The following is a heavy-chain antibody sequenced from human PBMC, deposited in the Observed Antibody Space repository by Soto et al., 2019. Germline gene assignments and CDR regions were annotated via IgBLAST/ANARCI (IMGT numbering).Heavy chain of an antibody. Sequence: PGGSLRLSCAASGLTFSDYAMNWVRQAPGKGLEWVSAISGSGGSTHFADSVKGRFTISRDNSKNTVYLQMNSLRAEDTAVYYCATSRWLVRFIYYYYMDVWGKGTTVTVSS. CDR2: ISGSGGST. J-gene: IGHJ6*03. CDR1: GLTFSDYA. V-gene: IGHV3-23*01. D-gene: IGHD6-19*01. CDR3: ATSRWLVRFIYYYYMDV.